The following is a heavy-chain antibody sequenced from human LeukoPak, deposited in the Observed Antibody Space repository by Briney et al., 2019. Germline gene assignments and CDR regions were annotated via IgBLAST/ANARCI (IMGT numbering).Heavy chain of an antibody. Sequence: SETLSLTCAVYGGSFSGYYWSRIRQPPGKGLEWIGEINHSGSTNYDPSLKSRVTISVDTSKNQFSLKLSSVTAADTAVYYCARRWLRRQMDVWGKGTTVTISS. J-gene: IGHJ6*04. D-gene: IGHD5-12*01. CDR1: GGSFSGYY. CDR2: INHSGST. V-gene: IGHV4-34*01. CDR3: ARRWLRRQMDV.